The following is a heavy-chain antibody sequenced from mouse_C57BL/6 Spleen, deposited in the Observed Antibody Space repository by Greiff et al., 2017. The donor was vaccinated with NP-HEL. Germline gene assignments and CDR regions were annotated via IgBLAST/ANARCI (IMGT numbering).Heavy chain of an antibody. D-gene: IGHD4-1*01. CDR1: GYAFSSSW. J-gene: IGHJ3*01. V-gene: IGHV1-82*01. CDR2: IYPGDGDT. Sequence: QVQLQQSGPELVKPGASVKISCKASGYAFSSSWMNWVKQRPGKGLEWIGRIYPGDGDTNYNQKFKGKATLTVDKSSSTAYMQLSSLTSEDSAVYYCAIGTGTDGFAYWGQGTLVTVSA. CDR3: AIGTGTDGFAY.